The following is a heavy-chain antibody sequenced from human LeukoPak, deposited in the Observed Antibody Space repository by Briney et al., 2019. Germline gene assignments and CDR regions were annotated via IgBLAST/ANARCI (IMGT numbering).Heavy chain of an antibody. V-gene: IGHV4-39*07. CDR3: ASGEKYSGSAGFDY. CDR2: IYYSGST. Sequence: SSETLSLTCTVSGGSISSSSYYWGWIRQPPGKGLEWIGSIYYSGSTYYNPSLKSRVTISVDTSKNQFSLKLSSVTAADTAVYYCASGEKYSGSAGFDYWGQGTLVTVSS. J-gene: IGHJ4*02. CDR1: GGSISSSSYY. D-gene: IGHD1-26*01.